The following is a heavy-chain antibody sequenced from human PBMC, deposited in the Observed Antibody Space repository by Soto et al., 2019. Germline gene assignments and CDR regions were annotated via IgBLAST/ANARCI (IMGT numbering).Heavy chain of an antibody. J-gene: IGHJ4*02. D-gene: IGHD3-22*01. Sequence: SETLSLTCTVSGGSISSSSYYWCWIRQPPGKGLEWIGSIYYSGSTYYNPSLKSRVTISVDTSKNQFSLKLRSVTAADTAVYYCARHPGIYDSSGYTLDYWGQGTLVTVS. CDR2: IYYSGST. V-gene: IGHV4-39*01. CDR1: GGSISSSSYY. CDR3: ARHPGIYDSSGYTLDY.